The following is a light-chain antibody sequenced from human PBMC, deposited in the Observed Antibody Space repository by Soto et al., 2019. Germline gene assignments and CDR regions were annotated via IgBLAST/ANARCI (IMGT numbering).Light chain of an antibody. CDR2: AAS. Sequence: EVVLTQSPGTLSLSPGERATLSCRTSESVTSTYLAWYQQKPGQPPRLLIYAASSRAAGIPDRFSGSGSGTDFTLTISRLEPEDFAVYYCHLFGSSPRYTFGRGTKLEIK. J-gene: IGKJ2*01. V-gene: IGKV3-20*01. CDR1: ESVTSTY. CDR3: HLFGSSPRYT.